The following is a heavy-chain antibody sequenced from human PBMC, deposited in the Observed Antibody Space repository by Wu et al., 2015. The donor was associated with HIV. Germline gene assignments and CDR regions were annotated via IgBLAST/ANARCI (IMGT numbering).Heavy chain of an antibody. V-gene: IGHV1-69-2*01. CDR1: GYIFTDYY. J-gene: IGHJ3*02. D-gene: IGHD3-22*01. CDR3: ATTGATVVVMDALDM. CDR2: IVPILGTT. Sequence: EVHLVQSGAEVKKPGASVKISCKVSGYIFTDYYIHWVQQAPGQGLEWMGRIVPILGTTTYAQKFQGRVTITADESTRTAYMDLSSLRLEDTAIYYCATTGATVVVMDALDMWGQGDNGHRLF.